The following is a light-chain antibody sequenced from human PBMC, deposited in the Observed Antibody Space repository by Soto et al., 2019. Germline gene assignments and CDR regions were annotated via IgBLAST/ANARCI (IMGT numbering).Light chain of an antibody. V-gene: IGKV1-27*01. CDR3: QKYKSAPFT. J-gene: IGKJ3*01. CDR1: QGIRKY. Sequence: DIQMTQSPSSLSASVGDRVTITCRASQGIRKYLAWYQQKPGKVPKLLIYAASTLQSGVPSRFSGSGSGTDFPLTISSLQPEDVATYYCQKYKSAPFTFGPGTQVDIK. CDR2: AAS.